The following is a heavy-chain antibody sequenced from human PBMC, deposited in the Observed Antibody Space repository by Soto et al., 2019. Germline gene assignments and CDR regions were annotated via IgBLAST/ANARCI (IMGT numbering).Heavy chain of an antibody. Sequence: PSETLSLTCTVSGGSVIRGSFYWSWIRQPPGKGLEWIGYIYHSGSTYYNPSLKSRVTISVDRSKNQFSLKLSSVTAADTAVYYCARGQVVAAQHWGQGTLVTVSS. CDR3: ARGQVVAAQH. CDR1: GGSVIRGSFY. CDR2: IYHSGST. J-gene: IGHJ4*02. D-gene: IGHD2-15*01. V-gene: IGHV4-30-2*01.